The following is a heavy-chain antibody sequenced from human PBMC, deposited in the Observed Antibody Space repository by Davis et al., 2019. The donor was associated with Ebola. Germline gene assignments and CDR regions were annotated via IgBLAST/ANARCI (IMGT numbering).Heavy chain of an antibody. V-gene: IGHV1-18*01. CDR3: AREGDWSHYYYYGMDV. J-gene: IGHJ6*04. D-gene: IGHD2-21*02. Sequence: AASVKVSCKASGYTFTSYGISWVRQAPGQGLEWMGWISAYNGNTNYAQKLQGRVPMTTDTSTSTAYMELRSLRSDDTAVYYCAREGDWSHYYYYGMDVWGKGTTVTVSS. CDR1: GYTFTSYG. CDR2: ISAYNGNT.